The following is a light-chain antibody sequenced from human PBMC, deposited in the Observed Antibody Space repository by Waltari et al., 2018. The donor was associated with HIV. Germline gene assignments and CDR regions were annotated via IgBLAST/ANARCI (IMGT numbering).Light chain of an antibody. CDR1: SPNIGNNY. J-gene: IGLJ3*02. CDR3: GTWDSSLSAGV. V-gene: IGLV1-51*01. CDR2: DSD. Sequence: QSVLTQPPPVPAAPGQKVTIPCSGSSPNIGNNYVSWYQQLPGTAPRLLIYDSDKRPSGIPDRFSGSKSGTSATLGITGLQTGDEADYYCGTWDSSLSAGVFGGGTKLTVL.